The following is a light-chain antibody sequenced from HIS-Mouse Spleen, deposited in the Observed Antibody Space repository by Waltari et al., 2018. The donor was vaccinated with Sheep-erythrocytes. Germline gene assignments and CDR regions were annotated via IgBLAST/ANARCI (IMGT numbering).Light chain of an antibody. CDR2: DVS. V-gene: IGLV2-11*01. CDR3: CSYAGSYNHV. Sequence: QSALTQPRSVSGTPGQSVTISCTGTTSDVVGYNNVSWYQQHPVKAPKLMIYDVSKRPSGVPDRFSGSKSGNTASLTISGLQAEDEADYYCCSYAGSYNHVFGTGTKVTVL. CDR1: TSDVVGYNN. J-gene: IGLJ1*01.